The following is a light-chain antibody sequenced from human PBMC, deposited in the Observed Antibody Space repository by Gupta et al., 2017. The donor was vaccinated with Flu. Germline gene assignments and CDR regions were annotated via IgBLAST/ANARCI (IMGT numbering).Light chain of an antibody. CDR1: VIIYAR. CDR2: GAV. V-gene: IGKV3-15*01. Sequence: PDPVSVSTAERATLSGMASVIIYARLAWYQQKPGQAPRLLMSGAVTRVSALPARFSGSGSATEFTLTMNSLQSEDCAVYYCQQYYTWPSTFGQGTRVEMK. CDR3: QQYYTWPST. J-gene: IGKJ2*01.